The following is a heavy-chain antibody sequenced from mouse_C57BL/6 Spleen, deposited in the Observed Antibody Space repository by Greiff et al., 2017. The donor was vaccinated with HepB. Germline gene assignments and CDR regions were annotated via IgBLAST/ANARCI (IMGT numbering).Heavy chain of an antibody. CDR3: SRNYYGSSYDYAMDY. Sequence: EVNLVESGGGLVKPGGSLKLSCAASGFTFSDYGMHWVRQAPEKGLEWVAYISSGSSTIYYADTVKGRFTISRDNAKNTLFLRMTSLRSEDTAMYYCSRNYYGSSYDYAMDYWGQGTSVTVSS. J-gene: IGHJ4*01. CDR1: GFTFSDYG. CDR2: ISSGSSTI. V-gene: IGHV5-17*01. D-gene: IGHD1-1*01.